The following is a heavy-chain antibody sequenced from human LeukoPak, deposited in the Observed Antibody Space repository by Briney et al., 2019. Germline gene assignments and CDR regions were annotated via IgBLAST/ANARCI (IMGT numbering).Heavy chain of an antibody. CDR2: IYYSGST. J-gene: IGHJ5*02. Sequence: SETLSLTCTVSGGSISSSSYYWGWIRQPPGKGLEWIGSIYYSGSTYYNPSLKSRVTISVDTSKNQFSLKLSSVTAADTAVYYCARRRSSTSAKYWFDPWGQGTLVTVSS. CDR3: ARRRSSTSAKYWFDP. CDR1: GGSISSSSYY. V-gene: IGHV4-39*07. D-gene: IGHD2-2*01.